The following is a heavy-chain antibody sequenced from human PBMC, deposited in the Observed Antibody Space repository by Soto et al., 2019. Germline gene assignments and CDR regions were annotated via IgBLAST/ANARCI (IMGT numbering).Heavy chain of an antibody. CDR2: IKQDGSEK. CDR1: GFTFSSYW. J-gene: IGHJ5*02. V-gene: IGHV3-7*03. CDR3: ASEAPLDP. Sequence: GGPLRLSGSASGFTFSSYWMSWVRQAPGKGLEWVANIKQDGSEKYCVDSVKGRFTISRDNAKNSLYLQMNSLRAEDTAVYYCASEAPLDPWGQGTLVTVSS.